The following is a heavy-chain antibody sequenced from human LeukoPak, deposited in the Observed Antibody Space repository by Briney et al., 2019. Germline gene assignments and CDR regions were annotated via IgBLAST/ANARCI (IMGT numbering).Heavy chain of an antibody. J-gene: IGHJ4*02. D-gene: IGHD3-22*01. CDR2: ISSSGSTI. CDR1: EFTFSDYY. Sequence: GGSLRLSCAASEFTFSDYYMSWIRQAPGKGLEWVSYISSSGSTIYYADSVKGRFTISRDNAKDSLYLQMNSLRAEDTAVYYCARDREAYYDSSGYSDYWGQGTLVTVSS. V-gene: IGHV3-11*01. CDR3: ARDREAYYDSSGYSDY.